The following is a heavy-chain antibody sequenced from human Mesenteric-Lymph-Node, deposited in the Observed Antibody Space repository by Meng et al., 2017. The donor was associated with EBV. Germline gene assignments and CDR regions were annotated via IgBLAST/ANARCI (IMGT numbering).Heavy chain of an antibody. CDR2: IYHTGTT. CDR1: GGSLSSGGYS. Sequence: QLQLPGSGSRLVKPSQPLSLTCAVFGGSLSSGGYSWNWSRQTPGRGLEWIGYIYHTGTTYYNPSLKSRVTMSVDRSTNQFSLNLTSMTAADTAVYYCARRGIAEGFDFWGQGTLVTVSS. V-gene: IGHV4-30-2*01. J-gene: IGHJ4*02. CDR3: ARRGIAEGFDF.